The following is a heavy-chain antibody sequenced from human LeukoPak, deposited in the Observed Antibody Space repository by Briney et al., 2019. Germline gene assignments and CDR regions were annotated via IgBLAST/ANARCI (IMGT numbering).Heavy chain of an antibody. D-gene: IGHD6-19*01. CDR1: GGSFSGYY. CDR3: ARIGRRGWYVSYYYYYGMDV. V-gene: IGHV4-34*01. J-gene: IGHJ6*02. CDR2: INHSGST. Sequence: SETLSLTCAVYGGSFSGYYWSWIRQPPGKGLEWLGEINHSGSTNYNPSLKSRVTISVDTSKNQFSLKLSSVTAADTAVYYCARIGRRGWYVSYYYYYGMDVWGQGTTVTVSS.